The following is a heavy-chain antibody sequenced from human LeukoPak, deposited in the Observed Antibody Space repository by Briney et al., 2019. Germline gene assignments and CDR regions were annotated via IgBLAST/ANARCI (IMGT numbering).Heavy chain of an antibody. J-gene: IGHJ4*02. CDR2: INTDGKTT. CDR3: ARDYPPY. Sequence: GGSLRLSCVASGFTFSSSWMHWVRQAPGKGLVWVSRINTDGKTTTFADSVKGRFTISRDNTKNTLYLQMNSLNAEDTALYYCARDYPPYWGQGTLVTVSA. CDR1: GFTFSSSW. V-gene: IGHV3-74*01.